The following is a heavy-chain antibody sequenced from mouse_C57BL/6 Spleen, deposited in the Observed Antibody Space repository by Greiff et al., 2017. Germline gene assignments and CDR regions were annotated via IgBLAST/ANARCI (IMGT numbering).Heavy chain of an antibody. CDR1: VFSLTSYG. CDR3: ARNYYGSGFAY. J-gene: IGHJ3*01. CDR2: IWSGGNT. D-gene: IGHD1-1*01. Sequence: QVQLQQSGPCLVQPSQSLSITCTVSVFSLTSYGVHWVLQSPGKGLEWRGVIWSGGNTDYNAAFISILSISKDNSKSQVFFKMNSLQADDTAIYCCARNYYGSGFAYWGQGTLVTVSA. V-gene: IGHV2-2*01.